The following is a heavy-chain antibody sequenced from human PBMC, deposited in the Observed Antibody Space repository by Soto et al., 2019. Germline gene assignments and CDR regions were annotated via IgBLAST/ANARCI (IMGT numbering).Heavy chain of an antibody. J-gene: IGHJ6*03. CDR1: GFTFSGYG. V-gene: IGHV3-33*01. Sequence: ESGGGVVQPGRSLRLSCAASGFTFSGYGMHWVRQAPGKGLEWVAVIWYDGSNKYYADSVKGRFTISRDNSKNTLYLQMNSLRAEDTAVYYCARDPLSTDYYYYMDVWGKGTTVTVSS. CDR3: ARDPLSTDYYYYMDV. D-gene: IGHD4-17*01. CDR2: IWYDGSNK.